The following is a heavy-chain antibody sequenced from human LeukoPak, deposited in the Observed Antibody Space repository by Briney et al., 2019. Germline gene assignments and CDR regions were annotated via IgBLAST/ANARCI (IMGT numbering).Heavy chain of an antibody. CDR3: ASLGAVAPLGY. CDR2: INPNSGDT. V-gene: IGHV1-2*02. J-gene: IGHJ4*02. CDR1: GYSFSGYY. D-gene: IGHD6-19*01. Sequence: ASVKVSCKSSGYSFSGYYMHWVRQAPGQGLEWMGWINPNSGDTKYAQKFQGRVTMTRVTSISTAYMELSRLRSDDTAVYYCASLGAVAPLGYWGQGTLVTVSS.